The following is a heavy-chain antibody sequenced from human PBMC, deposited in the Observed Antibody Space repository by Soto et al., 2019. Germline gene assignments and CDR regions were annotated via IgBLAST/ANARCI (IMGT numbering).Heavy chain of an antibody. D-gene: IGHD1-26*01. Sequence: QVQLVQSGAEVKKPGASVKVSCKASGYTFTSYDINWVRQATGQGLEWMGWMNPNSGNTAYAQKFQGRVTMTRNTPLRTAYMELSSPRSEDTAVYYWARERSGGGGNGFDPWGQGTLVTVSS. J-gene: IGHJ5*02. CDR3: ARERSGGGGNGFDP. V-gene: IGHV1-8*01. CDR1: GYTFTSYD. CDR2: MNPNSGNT.